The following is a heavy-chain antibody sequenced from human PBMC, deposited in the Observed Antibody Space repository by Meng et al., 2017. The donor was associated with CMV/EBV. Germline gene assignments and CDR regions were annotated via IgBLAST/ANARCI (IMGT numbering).Heavy chain of an antibody. D-gene: IGHD2-2*01. J-gene: IGHJ5*02. CDR3: ARDPVECSSTSCYEP. V-gene: IGHV4-30-4*01. CDR2: IYYSGST. CDR1: GSISSGDYY. Sequence: GSISSGDYYWSWSRQPPGKGLEWIGYIYYSGSTYYNPSLKSRVTISVDTSKNQFSLKLSSVTAADTAVYYCARDPVECSSTSCYEPWGQGTLVTVSS.